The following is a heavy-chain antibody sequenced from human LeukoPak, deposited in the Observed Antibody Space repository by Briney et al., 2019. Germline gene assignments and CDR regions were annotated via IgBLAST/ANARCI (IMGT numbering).Heavy chain of an antibody. Sequence: SQTLSLTCIVSGGSMNSGHFYWSWIRQPPGKGLEWIGYIYNSGTIYYHPSLKGRVSMSLDTSKNQFSLNLSSVTAADTAVYFCARAPFYGGGGAFDFWG. CDR2: IYNSGTI. J-gene: IGHJ3*01. CDR3: ARAPFYGGGGAFDF. CDR1: GGSMNSGHFY. D-gene: IGHD2-21*01. V-gene: IGHV4-30-4*01.